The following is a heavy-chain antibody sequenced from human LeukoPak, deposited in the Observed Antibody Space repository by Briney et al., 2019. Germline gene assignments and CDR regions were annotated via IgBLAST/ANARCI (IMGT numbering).Heavy chain of an antibody. CDR3: ATLRGSSWYWGFVY. D-gene: IGHD6-13*01. V-gene: IGHV1-24*01. CDR1: GYTLTELS. CDR2: FDPEDGET. J-gene: IGHJ4*02. Sequence: ASVKVSCKVSGYTLTELSMHWVRQAPGKGLEWMGGFDPEDGETIYAQKFQGRVTMTEDTSTDTAYMELSSLRSEDTAVYYCATLRGSSWYWGFVYWGQGTLVTVSS.